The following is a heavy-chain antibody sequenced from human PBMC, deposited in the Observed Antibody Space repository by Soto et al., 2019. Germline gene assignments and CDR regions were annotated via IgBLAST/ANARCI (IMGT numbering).Heavy chain of an antibody. CDR1: GCTFSSYA. CDR2: VSIGGST. D-gene: IGHD2-15*01. CDR3: AKRRGAGGHFDY. V-gene: IGHV3-23*01. Sequence: DVQLLESGGGLVQPEGSLRLSCAASGCTFSSYAMGWVRQGPGKGLEWVAVVSIGGSTHYADSVRGRFTISSDNSKNTLSLQMNRLTAADTAVYFCAKRRGAGGHFDYWGQRALVPVSS. J-gene: IGHJ4*02.